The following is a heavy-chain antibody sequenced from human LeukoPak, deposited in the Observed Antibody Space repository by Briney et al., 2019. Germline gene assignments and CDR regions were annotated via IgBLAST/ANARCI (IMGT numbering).Heavy chain of an antibody. CDR2: IRYDGSNK. Sequence: GGSLRLSCAASGFTFSSCGMHWVRQAPGKGLEWVAFIRYDGSNKYYADSVKGRFTISRDNSKNTMYLQMNSLRAEDTAVYYCASLLRYFDWPSAIDYWGQGTLVTVSS. J-gene: IGHJ4*02. CDR3: ASLLRYFDWPSAIDY. V-gene: IGHV3-30*02. D-gene: IGHD3-9*01. CDR1: GFTFSSCG.